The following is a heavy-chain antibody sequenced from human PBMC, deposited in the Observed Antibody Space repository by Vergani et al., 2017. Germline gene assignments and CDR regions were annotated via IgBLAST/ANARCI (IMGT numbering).Heavy chain of an antibody. CDR3: ARQRPGSGWSPGDFDD. CDR1: ADSISSGSYY. J-gene: IGHJ4*02. D-gene: IGHD6-19*01. Sequence: QLQLQQSGPGLVKPSETLFLTCTVSADSISSGSYYWGWIRQPPGKSLEWIGCIYYSGLTYYNPSLKSRVAISVDTSKNQFSLKVTSVTAADTAVYFCARQRPGSGWSPGDFDDWGQGSLVTVSS. V-gene: IGHV4-39*01. CDR2: IYYSGLT.